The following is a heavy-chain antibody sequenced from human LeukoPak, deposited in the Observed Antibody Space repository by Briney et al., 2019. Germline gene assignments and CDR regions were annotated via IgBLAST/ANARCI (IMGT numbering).Heavy chain of an antibody. CDR2: ISYDGSNK. CDR1: GFTFSSYA. V-gene: IGHV3-30-3*01. Sequence: GRSLRLSCVASGFTFSSYAMHWVRQAPGKGLEWVAVISYDGSNKYYADSVKGRFTISRDNSKNTLYLQMNSLRAEDTAVYYCARDGNWGTTDAYLNYWGQGTLVTVSS. D-gene: IGHD7-27*01. CDR3: ARDGNWGTTDAYLNY. J-gene: IGHJ4*02.